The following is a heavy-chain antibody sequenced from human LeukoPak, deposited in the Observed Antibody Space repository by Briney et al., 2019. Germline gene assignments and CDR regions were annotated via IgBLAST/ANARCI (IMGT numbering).Heavy chain of an antibody. CDR1: GGSISSYY. V-gene: IGHV4-59*08. D-gene: IGHD3-22*01. J-gene: IGHJ6*03. CDR2: IYYSGST. CDR3: ARGHYYDSSGYVYYYYYYMDV. Sequence: SETLSLTCTVSGGSISSYYWSWIRQPPGKGLEWIGYIYYSGSTNYNPSLKSRVTISVDTSKNQSSLKLSSVTAADTAVYYCARGHYYDSSGYVYYYYYYMDVWGKGTTVTVSS.